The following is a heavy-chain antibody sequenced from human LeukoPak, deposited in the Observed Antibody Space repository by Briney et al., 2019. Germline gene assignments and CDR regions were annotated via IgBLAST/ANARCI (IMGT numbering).Heavy chain of an antibody. CDR2: INAGNGNT. J-gene: IGHJ4*02. D-gene: IGHD3-10*01. CDR3: ARDRATYGYYFDY. Sequence: ASVKVSCKASGYTFSSYAMHWVRQAPGQRLEWMGWINAGNGNTKYSQKFQGRVTITRDTSATTAYMELSSLRSEDTAVYYCARDRATYGYYFDYWGQGTLVNVSS. CDR1: GYTFSSYA. V-gene: IGHV1-3*01.